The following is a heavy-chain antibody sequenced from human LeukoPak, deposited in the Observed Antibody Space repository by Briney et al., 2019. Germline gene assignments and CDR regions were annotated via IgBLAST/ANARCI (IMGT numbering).Heavy chain of an antibody. Sequence: PSETLSLTCAVYGGSFSGYYWSWIRQPPGKGLEWIGEINHSGSTNYNPSLKSRVTISVDTPKNQFSLKLSSVTAADTAVYYCARRRWGLYYYMDVWGKGTTVTVSS. D-gene: IGHD4-23*01. V-gene: IGHV4-34*01. CDR2: INHSGST. CDR3: ARRRWGLYYYMDV. CDR1: GGSFSGYY. J-gene: IGHJ6*03.